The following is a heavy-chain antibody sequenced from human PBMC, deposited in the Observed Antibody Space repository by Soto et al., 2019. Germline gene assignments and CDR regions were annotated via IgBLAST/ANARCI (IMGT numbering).Heavy chain of an antibody. CDR2: ISGSGGST. J-gene: IGHJ4*02. CDR3: AKATVSTRGVYYFDY. D-gene: IGHD4-4*01. V-gene: IGHV3-23*01. Sequence: GGSLRLSCAASGFTFSSYAMSWVRQAPGKGLEWVSAISGSGGSTYYADSVKGRFTISRDNSKNTLYLQMNSLRAEDTAVYYCAKATVSTRGVYYFDYWGQGTLVTVSS. CDR1: GFTFSSYA.